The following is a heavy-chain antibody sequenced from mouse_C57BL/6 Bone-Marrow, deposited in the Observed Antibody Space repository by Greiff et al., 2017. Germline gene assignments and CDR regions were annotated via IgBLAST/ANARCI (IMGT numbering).Heavy chain of an antibody. J-gene: IGHJ4*01. CDR2: IYPRSGNT. D-gene: IGHD2-4*01. Sequence: QVQLQQSGAELARPGASVKLSCKASGYTFTSYGISWVKQRTGQGLEWIGEIYPRSGNTYYNEQFKGKATLTADKSSSTAYMELRSLTSEDSAVYFCARGNYDYDAGYYYAMDYWGQGTSVTVSS. CDR3: ARGNYDYDAGYYYAMDY. CDR1: GYTFTSYG. V-gene: IGHV1-81*01.